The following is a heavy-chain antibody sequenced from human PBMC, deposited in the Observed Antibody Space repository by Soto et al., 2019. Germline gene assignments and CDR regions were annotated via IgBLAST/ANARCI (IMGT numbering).Heavy chain of an antibody. J-gene: IGHJ4*02. CDR1: GFTFSSYA. V-gene: IGHV3-30-3*01. D-gene: IGHD1-1*01. CDR2: ISYDGSNK. Sequence: GGSLRLSCAASGFTFSSYAMHWVRQAPGKGLEWVAVISYDGSNKYYADSVKGRFTISRDNSKNTLYLQMNSLRAEDTAVYYCARWPVSNRTTTGTPGYWGQGTLVTVSS. CDR3: ARWPVSNRTTTGTPGY.